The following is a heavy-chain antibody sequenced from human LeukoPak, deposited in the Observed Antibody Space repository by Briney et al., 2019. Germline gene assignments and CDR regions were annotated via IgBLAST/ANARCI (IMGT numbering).Heavy chain of an antibody. CDR1: GGSISSGGYY. D-gene: IGHD3-22*01. CDR3: ARVLGGARSSGYSILHFDY. V-gene: IGHV4-31*03. CDR2: IYYSGNT. Sequence: PSETLSLTCTVSGGSISSGGYYWSWIRQHPGKGLEWIGYIYYSGNTYYNPSLKSRVTISVDTSKNQFSLKLTSVTAADTAVYYRARVLGGARSSGYSILHFDYWGQGTLVTVSS. J-gene: IGHJ4*02.